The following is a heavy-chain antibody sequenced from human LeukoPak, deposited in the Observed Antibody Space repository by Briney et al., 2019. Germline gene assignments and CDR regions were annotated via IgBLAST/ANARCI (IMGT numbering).Heavy chain of an antibody. CDR1: GFTFSSYA. CDR3: AKCSSTSCYTGGDFDY. V-gene: IGHV3-23*01. J-gene: IGHJ4*02. D-gene: IGHD2-2*02. CDR2: ISGSGGST. Sequence: GGSLRLSCAASGFTFSSYAMSWVRQAPGKGLEWVSAISGSGGSTYYADSVKGRFTISRDNSKNTLYLQMNSLRAEDTAVYYCAKCSSTSCYTGGDFDYWGQGTLVTVSS.